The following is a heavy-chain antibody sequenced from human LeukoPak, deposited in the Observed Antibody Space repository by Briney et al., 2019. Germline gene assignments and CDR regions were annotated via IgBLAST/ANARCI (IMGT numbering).Heavy chain of an antibody. J-gene: IGHJ4*02. CDR2: IQYDGSNK. CDR1: GFTFSSYG. D-gene: IGHD2-2*01. V-gene: IGHV3-30*02. CDR3: AREDIVVVPAAMGGYYFDY. Sequence: GGSLRLSCAASGFTFSSYGMHWVRQAPGKGLEWVTFIQYDGSNKYYADSVKGRFTISRDNSKNTLYLQMNSLRAEDTAVYYCAREDIVVVPAAMGGYYFDYWGQGTLVTVSS.